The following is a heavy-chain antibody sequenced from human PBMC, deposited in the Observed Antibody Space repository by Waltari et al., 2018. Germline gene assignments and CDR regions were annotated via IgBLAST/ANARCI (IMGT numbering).Heavy chain of an antibody. CDR2: IYHSGST. Sequence: QVQLQESGPGLVKPSPTLSLTCTVSGGSISSGGYYWSWIRQHPGKGLEWIGYIYHSGSTYYNPSLKSRVTISVDRSKNQFSLKLSSVTAADTAVYYCARYTRSSMIVVPMGFDYWGQGTLVTVSS. CDR1: GGSISSGGYY. D-gene: IGHD3-22*01. CDR3: ARYTRSSMIVVPMGFDY. V-gene: IGHV4-31*03. J-gene: IGHJ4*02.